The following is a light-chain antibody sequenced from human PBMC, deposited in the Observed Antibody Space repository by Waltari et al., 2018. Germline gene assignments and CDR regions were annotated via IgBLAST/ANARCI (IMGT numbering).Light chain of an antibody. Sequence: IQMTQSPSVLSASVGDRVTISCRASQHIYSTLAWYQQKPGKVPKLLINAASSLQSGIPSRFIGSGSGTDFTLTISNLQAEDAAVYYCQQYYDVPVTFGGGTKVEIK. CDR1: QHIYST. V-gene: IGKV1-6*01. CDR3: QQYYDVPVT. J-gene: IGKJ4*01. CDR2: AAS.